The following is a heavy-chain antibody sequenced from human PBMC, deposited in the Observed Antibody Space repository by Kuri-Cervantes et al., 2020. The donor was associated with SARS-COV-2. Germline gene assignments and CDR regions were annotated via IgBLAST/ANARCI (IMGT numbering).Heavy chain of an antibody. CDR2: IHYRETT. CDR3: VRVDSGTEFNFGTDV. D-gene: IGHD1-14*01. Sequence: GSLRLSCTVSGGSISGSGYYWAWIRQPPGKGLEWIGHIHYRETTYYNPSLKSRVTISVDTSKNQFSLKLSSVTAADTAVYYCVRVDSGTEFNFGTDVWGQGSTVTVSS. V-gene: IGHV4-39*07. CDR1: GGSISGSGYY. J-gene: IGHJ6*02.